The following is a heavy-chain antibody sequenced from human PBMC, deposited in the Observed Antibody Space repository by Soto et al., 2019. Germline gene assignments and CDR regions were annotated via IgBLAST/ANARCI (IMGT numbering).Heavy chain of an antibody. J-gene: IGHJ4*02. V-gene: IGHV3-23*01. CDR2: ICGSGGST. D-gene: IGHD3-9*01. CDR3: AKGSWLLLDGDY. Sequence: EVQLLESGGGLVQPGGSLRLSCAASGFTFSSYAMSWVRQAPGKGLEWVSAICGSGGSTYYADSVKGRFTISRDNSKNTLYLQMNSLRAEDTAVYYCAKGSWLLLDGDYWGQGTLVTVSS. CDR1: GFTFSSYA.